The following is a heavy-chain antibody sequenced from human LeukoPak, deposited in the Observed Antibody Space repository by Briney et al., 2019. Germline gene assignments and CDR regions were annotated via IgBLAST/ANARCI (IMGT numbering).Heavy chain of an antibody. V-gene: IGHV3-11*01. J-gene: IGHJ4*02. Sequence: GGPLRLSCAASGFTFGDYYISWLRQAPGKGLEWVSDISGSGSIIYYADSVKGRFTISRDNAKSSLYLQMNSLRAEDTAVYYCARRSSGWYFGYWGQGILVTVSS. D-gene: IGHD6-19*01. CDR1: GFTFGDYY. CDR3: ARRSSGWYFGY. CDR2: ISGSGSII.